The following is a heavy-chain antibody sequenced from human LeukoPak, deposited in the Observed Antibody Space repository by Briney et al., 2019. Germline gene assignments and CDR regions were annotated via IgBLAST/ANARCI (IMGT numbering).Heavy chain of an antibody. CDR3: ARDGEMGYQLLTAYYFDY. CDR1: GFTFSSYS. CDR2: ISNSSTYI. Sequence: PGGSLSLSSAASGFTFSSYSMNWVPPAPGKGLEGVSSISNSSTYIYYADSVKGRFTISRDNAKNSLYLQMNSLRAEDTAVYYCARDGEMGYQLLTAYYFDYWGQGTLVTVSS. D-gene: IGHD2-2*01. V-gene: IGHV3-21*01. J-gene: IGHJ4*02.